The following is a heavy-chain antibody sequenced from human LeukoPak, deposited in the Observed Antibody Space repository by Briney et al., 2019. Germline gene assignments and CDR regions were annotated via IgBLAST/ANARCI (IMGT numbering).Heavy chain of an antibody. Sequence: GGSLRLSCAASGFTFSRYAMSWVRQAPGKGLEWVSAISGSGGSTNYADSVKGRFTISRDNSKNTLYLQMNGLRAEDTAVYYCAKDRYYDSSGYYDFDYWGQGTLVTVSS. CDR3: AKDRYYDSSGYYDFDY. D-gene: IGHD3-22*01. V-gene: IGHV3-23*01. J-gene: IGHJ4*02. CDR1: GFTFSRYA. CDR2: ISGSGGST.